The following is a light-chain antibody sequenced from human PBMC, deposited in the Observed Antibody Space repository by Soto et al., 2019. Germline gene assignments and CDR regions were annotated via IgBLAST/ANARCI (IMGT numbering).Light chain of an antibody. J-gene: IGKJ4*01. CDR2: GAS. Sequence: EIVLTQSPGTLSLSPGERATLSCRASQSVSSSYLAWYQQKPGQAPRLLIYGASSRATGIPDRFSGSGSGTDFTIIISRVECVDFSVYYCQQYGRSPRTFGGGTKVEIK. V-gene: IGKV3-20*01. CDR1: QSVSSSY. CDR3: QQYGRSPRT.